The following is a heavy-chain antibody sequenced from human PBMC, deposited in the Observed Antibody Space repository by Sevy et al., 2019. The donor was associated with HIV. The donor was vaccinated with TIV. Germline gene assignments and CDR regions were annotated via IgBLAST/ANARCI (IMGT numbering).Heavy chain of an antibody. CDR2: ISGIGSST. CDR1: GFTFNTHA. D-gene: IGHD3-22*01. Sequence: GGSLRLSCAASGFTFNTHAMNWVRQAPGKGLEWVSVISGIGSSTYYADSVKGRFTISRDNSKNTLYLQMNSLRAEDTAVYYCARGRYYYDSSGYHYFDYWGQGTLVTVSS. V-gene: IGHV3-23*01. CDR3: ARGRYYYDSSGYHYFDY. J-gene: IGHJ4*02.